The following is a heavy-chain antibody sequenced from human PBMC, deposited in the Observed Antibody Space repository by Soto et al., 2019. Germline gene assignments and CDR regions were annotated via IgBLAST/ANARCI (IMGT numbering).Heavy chain of an antibody. D-gene: IGHD2-15*01. CDR3: ARNSGHSTYPDDAFDI. V-gene: IGHV4-59*01. CDR2: IYYSGST. J-gene: IGHJ3*02. Sequence: SETLSLTCTVSGGSISNYYWSWIRQPPGKGLEWIGYIYYSGSTKYNPSLKSRVTMSVDTSNNQLSLKLNSVTAADTAVYYCARNSGHSTYPDDAFDIWGQGTMVTVSS. CDR1: GGSISNYY.